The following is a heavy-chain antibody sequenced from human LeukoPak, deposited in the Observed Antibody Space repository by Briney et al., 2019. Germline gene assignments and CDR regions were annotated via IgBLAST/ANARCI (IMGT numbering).Heavy chain of an antibody. CDR1: GGSFSGYY. CDR3: ARSIAVERRFDY. D-gene: IGHD6-19*01. J-gene: IGHJ4*02. V-gene: IGHV4-34*01. CDR2: INHSGST. Sequence: PSETLSLTCTVYGGSFSGYYWSWIRQPPGKGLEWIGEINHSGSTNYNPSLTSRVTISVDTSKNQFSLKLSSVTAADTAVYYCARSIAVERRFDYWGQGTLVTVSS.